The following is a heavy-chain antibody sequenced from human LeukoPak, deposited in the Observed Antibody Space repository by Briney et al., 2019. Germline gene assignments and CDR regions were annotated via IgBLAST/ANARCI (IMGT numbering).Heavy chain of an antibody. CDR1: GFTFSSYT. CDR2: ISSSSSYI. CDR3: ARRDYSLYYFDY. Sequence: GGSLRLSCAASGFTFSSYTMNWVRQAPGKGLEWVSSISSSSSYIYYAESVKGRFTMSRDNAKNSLYLQMNSLRAEDTAVYYCARRDYSLYYFDYWGQGTLVTVSS. V-gene: IGHV3-21*01. D-gene: IGHD4-11*01. J-gene: IGHJ4*02.